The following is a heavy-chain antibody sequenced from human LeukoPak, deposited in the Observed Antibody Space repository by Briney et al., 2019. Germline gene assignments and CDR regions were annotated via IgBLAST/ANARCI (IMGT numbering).Heavy chain of an antibody. Sequence: PGGSLRLSCAASGFTFSSYEMNWLRQAPGKGVEGVSYISTGGSTTYYADSVKGRFTISRDNAKNSLYLQMNSLRAEDTAIYYCVREMGGYPFDHWGQGTLVTVSS. CDR3: VREMGGYPFDH. CDR2: ISTGGSTT. V-gene: IGHV3-48*03. D-gene: IGHD5-12*01. J-gene: IGHJ4*02. CDR1: GFTFSSYE.